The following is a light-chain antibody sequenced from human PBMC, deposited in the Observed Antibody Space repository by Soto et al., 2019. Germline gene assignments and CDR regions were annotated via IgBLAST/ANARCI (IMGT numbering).Light chain of an antibody. CDR3: QQYGTSPLT. Sequence: IVLTQSPGTLYLTPGERATLSCRASQSVSSGYSAWYQQKPGQAPRLLIYGSSNRATGTPDRFSGSGSGTDFTLTISRLEPEDFAVYYCQQYGTSPLTFGGGTKADI. CDR2: GSS. CDR1: QSVSSGY. V-gene: IGKV3-20*01. J-gene: IGKJ4*01.